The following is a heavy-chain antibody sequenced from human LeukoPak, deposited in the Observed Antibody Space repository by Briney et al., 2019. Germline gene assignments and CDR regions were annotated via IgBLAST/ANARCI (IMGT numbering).Heavy chain of an antibody. CDR2: FDPEDGET. Sequence: ASVKVSCKVSGYTLTELSMHWVRQAPGKGLEWMGGFDPEDGETIYAQKFQGRVTMTEDTSTDTAYMELSSLRSEDTAVYYCATLAGTPYYYYYGMDVWGQGTTVTVSS. V-gene: IGHV1-24*01. D-gene: IGHD6-19*01. J-gene: IGHJ6*02. CDR3: ATLAGTPYYYYYGMDV. CDR1: GYTLTELS.